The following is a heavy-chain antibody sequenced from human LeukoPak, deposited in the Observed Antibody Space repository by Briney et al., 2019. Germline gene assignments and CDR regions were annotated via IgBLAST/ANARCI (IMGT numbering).Heavy chain of an antibody. D-gene: IGHD3-22*01. V-gene: IGHV3-21*01. J-gene: IGHJ3*02. CDR1: GFTFGSYS. CDR3: ARDVSYDSSGDASDI. CDR2: VSTSGSYI. Sequence: GGSLRLSWAVSGFTFGSYSMNWVRQAPGKGLEWVSLVSTSGSYIYDADSVKGRFTISRDNAKNSLYLQMNSLRAEDTAVYYCARDVSYDSSGDASDIWGQGTMVTVSS.